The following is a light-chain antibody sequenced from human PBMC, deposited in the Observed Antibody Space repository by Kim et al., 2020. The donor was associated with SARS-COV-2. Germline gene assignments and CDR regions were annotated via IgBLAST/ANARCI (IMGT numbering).Light chain of an antibody. CDR1: QSISTW. CDR2: DAS. CDR3: QQYEDNTRT. J-gene: IGKJ1*01. Sequence: DIQMTQSPSTLSASVGERVTITCRASQSISTWLAWHQQLPGKAPRLLISDASSLESGVPSRFSGSGSGREFTLTINNLQPEDFATNNRQQYEDNTRTCGQGTTV. V-gene: IGKV1-5*01.